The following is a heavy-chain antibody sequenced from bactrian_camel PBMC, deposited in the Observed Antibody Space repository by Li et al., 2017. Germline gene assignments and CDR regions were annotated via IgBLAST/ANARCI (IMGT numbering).Heavy chain of an antibody. J-gene: IGHJ4*01. D-gene: IGHD6*01. CDR1: GYTYNRNC. CDR3: AAGFGGINWYVARDYLY. Sequence: QVQLVESGGGSVQAGGSLRLSCAASGYTYNRNCMAWLRQAPGKEREGVARIATGSGNTYYADSVRGRFTISQDNAKNTVYLQMNSLKPEDTAMYYCAAGFGGINWYVARDYLYWGQGTQVTVS. CDR2: IATGSGNT. V-gene: IGHV3S1*01.